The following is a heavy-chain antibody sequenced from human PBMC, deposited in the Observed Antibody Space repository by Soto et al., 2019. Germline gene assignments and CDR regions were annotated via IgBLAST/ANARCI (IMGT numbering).Heavy chain of an antibody. D-gene: IGHD5-12*01. Sequence: EVQLLESGGGLVQPGGSLRLSCAASGFTFSSYAMSWVRQAPGKGLEWVSAISGSGGSTYYADSVKGRFTISRDNSKNTLYLQMNSLRAEDADVYYCAKEGNIVATIRGYYFDYWGQGTLVTVSS. CDR1: GFTFSSYA. CDR3: AKEGNIVATIRGYYFDY. J-gene: IGHJ4*02. CDR2: ISGSGGST. V-gene: IGHV3-23*01.